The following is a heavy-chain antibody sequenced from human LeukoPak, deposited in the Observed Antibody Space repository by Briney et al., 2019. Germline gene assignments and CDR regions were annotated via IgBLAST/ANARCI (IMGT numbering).Heavy chain of an antibody. J-gene: IGHJ6*02. Sequence: PGGSLRLSCAASGFTFSSYSMNWVRQAPGKGLEWVSSISSSSSYIYYADSVKGRFTISRDNAKNSLYLQMNSLRAEDTAVYYCARFSDFYDFWSGPTSYGMDVWGQGTTVTVSS. V-gene: IGHV3-21*01. CDR1: GFTFSSYS. CDR2: ISSSSSYI. D-gene: IGHD3-3*01. CDR3: ARFSDFYDFWSGPTSYGMDV.